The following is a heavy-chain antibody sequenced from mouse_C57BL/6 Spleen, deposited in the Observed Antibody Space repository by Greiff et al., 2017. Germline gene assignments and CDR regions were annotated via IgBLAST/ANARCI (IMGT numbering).Heavy chain of an antibody. CDR2: INPYNGDT. D-gene: IGHD1-1*01. CDR3: ARYYCSSCWYFDV. J-gene: IGHJ1*03. Sequence: VQLQQSGPELVKPGDSVKISCKASGYSFTGYFMNWVMQSHGKSLEWIGRINPYNGDTFYNQKFKGKATLTVDKSSSTAYMELRSLTSEDSAVYYCARYYCSSCWYFDVWGTGTTVTVSA. V-gene: IGHV1-20*01. CDR1: GYSFTGYF.